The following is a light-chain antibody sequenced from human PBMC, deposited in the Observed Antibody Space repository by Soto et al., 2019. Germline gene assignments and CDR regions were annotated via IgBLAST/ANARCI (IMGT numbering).Light chain of an antibody. J-gene: IGLJ3*02. CDR3: TSYAGSNIWV. CDR2: EVS. CDR1: SGDVGAYNY. V-gene: IGLV2-8*01. Sequence: QSALTQPPSASGSPGQSVTISCTGTSGDVGAYNYVSWYQQYPGKAPKLMIYEVSKRPSGVPDRFSGSKSGKTASLTVSRLQPEDEADYYCTSYAGSNIWVFGGGTKVTVL.